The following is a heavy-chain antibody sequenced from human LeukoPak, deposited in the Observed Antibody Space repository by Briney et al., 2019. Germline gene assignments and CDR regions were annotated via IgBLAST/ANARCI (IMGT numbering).Heavy chain of an antibody. V-gene: IGHV3-13*01. D-gene: IGHD1-20*01. Sequence: GGSLRLSCAASGFTFSSYDMHWVRHATGKGLEWVSAIGTAGDTYYPGSVKGRFTISRENAKNSLYLQMNSLRAGDTAVYYCARGGPSTLTGKLSGYYYGMDVWGQGTTVTVSS. J-gene: IGHJ6*02. CDR3: ARGGPSTLTGKLSGYYYGMDV. CDR2: IGTAGDT. CDR1: GFTFSSYD.